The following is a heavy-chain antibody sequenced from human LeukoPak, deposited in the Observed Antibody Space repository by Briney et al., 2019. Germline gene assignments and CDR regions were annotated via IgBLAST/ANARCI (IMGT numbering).Heavy chain of an antibody. CDR3: AKSNVSLIDP. V-gene: IGHV1-2*02. CDR1: GYIFIAYY. J-gene: IGHJ5*02. CDR2: ISPHNGGT. D-gene: IGHD2-21*01. Sequence: GASVKVSCKASGYIFIAYYIHWVRQAPGQGLEWMGWISPHNGGTNYAQKFQDRVTMTRDTSISTAYMELTSLRVDDTAMYYCAKSNVSLIDPWGQGTPVTVSS.